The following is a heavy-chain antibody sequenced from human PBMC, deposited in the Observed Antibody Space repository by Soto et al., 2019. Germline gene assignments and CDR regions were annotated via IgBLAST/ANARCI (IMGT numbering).Heavy chain of an antibody. Sequence: PGESLKISCKGSGYSFTSYWIGWVRQMPGKGLEWMGIIYPGDSDTRYSPSFQGQVTISADKSISTAYLQWSSLKASDTAMYYCARYELLWYYGMDVWGQGTTVTVSS. D-gene: IGHD2-2*01. V-gene: IGHV5-51*01. J-gene: IGHJ6*02. CDR2: IYPGDSDT. CDR1: GYSFTSYW. CDR3: ARYELLWYYGMDV.